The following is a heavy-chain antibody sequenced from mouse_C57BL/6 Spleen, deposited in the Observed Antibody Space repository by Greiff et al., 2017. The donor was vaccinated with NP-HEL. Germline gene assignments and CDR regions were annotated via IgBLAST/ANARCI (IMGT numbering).Heavy chain of an antibody. CDR3: ARGGGQLRLQLFAY. CDR2: IDPSDSYT. J-gene: IGHJ3*01. V-gene: IGHV1-50*01. CDR1: GYTFTSYW. Sequence: QVQLQQPGAELVKPGASVKLSCKASGYTFTSYWMQWVKQRPGQGLEWIGEIDPSDSYTNYNQKFKGKATLTVDTSSSTAYMQLSSLTSEDSAVYYCARGGGQLRLQLFAYWGQGTLVTVSA. D-gene: IGHD3-2*02.